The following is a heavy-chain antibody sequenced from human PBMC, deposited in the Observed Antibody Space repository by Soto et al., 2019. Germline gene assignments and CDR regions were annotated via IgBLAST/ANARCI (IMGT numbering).Heavy chain of an antibody. CDR2: ISRSSTGI. D-gene: IGHD3-10*01. CDR1: GFTFSLYS. Sequence: EVQLVESGGGLVQPGGSLRLSCAASGFTFSLYSMSWVRQAPGKGLEWVSYISRSSTGIHYADSVKGRFTISRDDATNSMPLQMNSLRDGDTAVYYCARAVTWGLDVWVQGTTVSISS. V-gene: IGHV3-48*02. CDR3: ARAVTWGLDV. J-gene: IGHJ6*02.